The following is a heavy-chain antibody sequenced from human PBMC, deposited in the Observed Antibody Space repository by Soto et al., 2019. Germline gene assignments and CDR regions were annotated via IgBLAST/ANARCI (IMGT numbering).Heavy chain of an antibody. Sequence: PSETLSLTCTVSGGSISSGGYYWSWIRQHPGKGLEWIGYIYYSGSTYYNPSLKSQVTISVDTSKNQFSLKLSSVTAADTAVYYCASTPPPGYSGYDSSWFDPWGQGTLVTVSS. CDR3: ASTPPPGYSGYDSSWFDP. V-gene: IGHV4-31*01. J-gene: IGHJ5*02. CDR1: GGSISSGGYY. D-gene: IGHD5-12*01. CDR2: IYYSGST.